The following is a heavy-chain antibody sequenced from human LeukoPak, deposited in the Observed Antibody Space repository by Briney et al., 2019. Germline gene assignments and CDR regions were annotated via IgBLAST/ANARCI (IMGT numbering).Heavy chain of an antibody. V-gene: IGHV4-4*07. Sequence: PSETLSLTCTVSGGSISTNYWNWIRQPAGKGLEWIGRIYVTGTTYYNPSLKSRLTMSVDASRNQFFLNLSSVTAADTAVYYCARGGPDLAREYFQGWGQGTLVTVS. CDR2: IYVTGTT. J-gene: IGHJ1*01. CDR1: GGSISTNY. D-gene: IGHD5-12*01. CDR3: ARGGPDLAREYFQG.